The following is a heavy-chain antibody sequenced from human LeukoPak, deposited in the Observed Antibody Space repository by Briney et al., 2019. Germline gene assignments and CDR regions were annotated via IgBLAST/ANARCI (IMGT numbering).Heavy chain of an antibody. Sequence: ASVKVSCKASGYTFTSYYMHWVRQAPGQGLEWMGIINPSGGSTSYAQKLQGRVTMTRDTSTSTVYMELSSLRSEDTAVYYCARVGFWSGYPGWRRNDGWGQGTTVTVSS. J-gene: IGHJ6*02. CDR2: INPSGGST. D-gene: IGHD3-3*01. V-gene: IGHV1-46*01. CDR3: ARVGFWSGYPGWRRNDG. CDR1: GYTFTSYY.